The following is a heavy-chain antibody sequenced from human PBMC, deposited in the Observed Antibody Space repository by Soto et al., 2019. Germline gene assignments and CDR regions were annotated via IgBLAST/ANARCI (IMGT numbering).Heavy chain of an antibody. Sequence: ASVKVSCKASGYTFTSYGISWVRQAPGQGLEWMGWISAYNGNTNYAQRLQGRVTMTTDTSTSTAYMELRSRRSDDTAVYYCARDPTAGYYDFWSGYYGPDVWGKGTTVTVSS. V-gene: IGHV1-18*01. CDR1: GYTFTSYG. CDR3: ARDPTAGYYDFWSGYYGPDV. J-gene: IGHJ6*04. D-gene: IGHD3-3*01. CDR2: ISAYNGNT.